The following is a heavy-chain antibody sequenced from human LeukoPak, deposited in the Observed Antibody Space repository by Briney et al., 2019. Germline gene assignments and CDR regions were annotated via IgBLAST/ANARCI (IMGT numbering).Heavy chain of an antibody. J-gene: IGHJ6*02. CDR2: MYVSGTT. D-gene: IGHD3-22*01. CDR3: ARENYYDSSGYSEGMDV. CDR1: GGSISNSY. Sequence: SETLSLTCTVSGGSISNSYWNWIRQPAGKGLEWIGRMYVSGTTNYNPSLRSRVIMSVDTSKNQFSLRLSSVTAADTAVYYCARENYYDSSGYSEGMDVWGQGTTVTVS. V-gene: IGHV4-4*07.